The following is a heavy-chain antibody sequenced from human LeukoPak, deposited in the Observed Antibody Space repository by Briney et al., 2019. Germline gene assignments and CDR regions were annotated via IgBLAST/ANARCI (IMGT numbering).Heavy chain of an antibody. J-gene: IGHJ2*01. V-gene: IGHV3-21*01. Sequence: GGSLRLSCAASGFTFSDYTMNWVRQAPGRGLEWVSSISSSSSYIAYADSVKGRFTISIDNAKNSLHLQMNSLRAEDTAVYYCARFLKTGYWAHYWYFDLWGRGTLVTVSS. CDR1: GFTFSDYT. CDR3: ARFLKTGYWAHYWYFDL. D-gene: IGHD3-9*01. CDR2: ISSSSSYI.